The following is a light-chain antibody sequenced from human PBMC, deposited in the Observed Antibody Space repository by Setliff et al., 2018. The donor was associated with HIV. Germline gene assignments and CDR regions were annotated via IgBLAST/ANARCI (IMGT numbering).Light chain of an antibody. Sequence: QSALTQPASVSGSPGQSITISCTGTSSDIGSYDYVSWYQQHPGKAPKLIIYAVSSRPPGVSNRFSGSKSGNTASLTISGLQADDEADYYCSSYTVRSTPVFGTGTKVTVL. J-gene: IGLJ1*01. V-gene: IGLV2-14*01. CDR2: AVS. CDR3: SSYTVRSTPV. CDR1: SSDIGSYDY.